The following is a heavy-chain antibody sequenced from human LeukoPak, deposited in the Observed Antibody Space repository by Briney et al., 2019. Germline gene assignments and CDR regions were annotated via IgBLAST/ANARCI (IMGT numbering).Heavy chain of an antibody. V-gene: IGHV4-59*01. CDR2: ISYSGST. D-gene: IGHD3-10*01. CDR3: ARGPLTIEYNAMDV. CDR1: GFTFSSYA. Sequence: PGGSLRLSCAASGFTFSSYAMSWIRQPPGKGLEXXGYISYSGSTNXNPXXXXXVTISVDTSKNQFSLKLSSVTAADTAVYYCARGPLTIEYNAMDVWGQGTTVTVSS. J-gene: IGHJ6*02.